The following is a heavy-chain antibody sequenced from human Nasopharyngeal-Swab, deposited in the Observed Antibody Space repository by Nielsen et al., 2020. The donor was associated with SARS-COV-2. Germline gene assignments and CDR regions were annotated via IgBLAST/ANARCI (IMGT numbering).Heavy chain of an antibody. D-gene: IGHD2-15*01. J-gene: IGHJ6*02. CDR3: ARDLVVGYYGMDV. CDR2: ISYDGSNK. CDR1: GFTFSSYA. V-gene: IGHV3-30-3*01. Sequence: GESLKIPCAASGFTFSSYAMHWVRQAPGKGLEWVAVISYDGSNKYYADSVKGRFTISRDNSKNTLYLQMNSLRAEDTAVYYCARDLVVGYYGMDVWGQGTTVTVSS.